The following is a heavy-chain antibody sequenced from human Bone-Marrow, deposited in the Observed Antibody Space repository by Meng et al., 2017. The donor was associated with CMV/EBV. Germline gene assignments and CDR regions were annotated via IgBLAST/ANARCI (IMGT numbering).Heavy chain of an antibody. Sequence: GESLKISCAASGFTFSNAWMSWVRQAPGKGLEWVGRIKSKTDGGTTDYAAPVKGRFTISRDDSKNTLYLQMNSLKTEDTAVYYCTTDLEAFDIVVVVAADTDYWGQGTLVPVAS. D-gene: IGHD2-15*01. CDR2: IKSKTDGGTT. CDR1: GFTFSNAW. J-gene: IGHJ4*02. V-gene: IGHV3-15*01. CDR3: TTDLEAFDIVVVVAADTDY.